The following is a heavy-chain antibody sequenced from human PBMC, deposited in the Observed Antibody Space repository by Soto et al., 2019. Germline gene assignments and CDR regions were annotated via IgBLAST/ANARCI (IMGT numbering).Heavy chain of an antibody. CDR1: GYTFTGHY. CDR3: GRGRSGQIVVFY. D-gene: IGHD1-26*01. Sequence: ASVKVSCKASGYTFTGHYIHWVRQAPEQGPEWMGEIGPESGATRYAQRFQGRVTMTRDMSITTVYMELNNLSPDDTAVYYCGRGRSGQIVVFYWGQGTPVTVPQ. J-gene: IGHJ4*02. V-gene: IGHV1-2*02. CDR2: IGPESGAT.